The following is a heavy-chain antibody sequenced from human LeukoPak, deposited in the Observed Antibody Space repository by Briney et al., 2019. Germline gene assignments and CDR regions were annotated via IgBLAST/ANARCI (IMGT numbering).Heavy chain of an antibody. J-gene: IGHJ4*02. CDR3: AKFSVVVPAATLPEYSSSSGLDY. CDR2: ISGSGGST. D-gene: IGHD6-6*01. Sequence: TGGSLRLSCAASGFTFSSYAMSWVRQAPGKGLEWVSAISGSGGSTYYADSVKGRFTISRDNSKNTLYLQMNSLRAEDTAVYYCAKFSVVVPAATLPEYSSSSGLDYWGQGTLVTVSS. CDR1: GFTFSSYA. V-gene: IGHV3-23*01.